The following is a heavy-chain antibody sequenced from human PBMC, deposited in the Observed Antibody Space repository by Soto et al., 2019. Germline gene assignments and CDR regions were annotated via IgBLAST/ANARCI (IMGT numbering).Heavy chain of an antibody. D-gene: IGHD2-21*02. J-gene: IGHJ4*02. Sequence: SETLSLTCTVSGGSISTYYWSWIRQPPGKGLEWIGYIYFTGSTNYNPSLKSRVTISVDTSNNQFSLKLSSVTAADTAVYYCARRGDHFDSWGQGTLVTVSS. CDR3: ARRGDHFDS. CDR2: IYFTGST. V-gene: IGHV4-59*08. CDR1: GGSISTYY.